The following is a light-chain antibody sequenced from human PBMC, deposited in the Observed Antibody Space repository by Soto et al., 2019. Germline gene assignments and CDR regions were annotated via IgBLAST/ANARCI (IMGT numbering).Light chain of an antibody. V-gene: IGKV3-20*01. CDR1: QSVSSNY. CDR2: GAS. CDR3: QHYGGSLYT. Sequence: EIVLTQSPGTLSLSPGERATLSCRASQSVSSNYLTWYQQKPGQAPRLLIYGASSRSTGIPDRFSGSGSGTDFTLTIRGLEPEDCAVYYCQHYGGSLYTFGQGTKLEIK. J-gene: IGKJ2*01.